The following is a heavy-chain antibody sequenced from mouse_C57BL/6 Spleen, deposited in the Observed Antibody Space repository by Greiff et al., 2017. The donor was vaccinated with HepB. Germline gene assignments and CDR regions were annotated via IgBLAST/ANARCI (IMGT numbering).Heavy chain of an antibody. CDR1: GFTFSNYW. V-gene: IGHV6-3*01. J-gene: IGHJ1*03. CDR3: TGSSYEWYFDV. CDR2: IRLKSDNYAT. D-gene: IGHD1-1*01. Sequence: EVKVEESGGGLVQPGGSMKLSCVASGFTFSNYWMNWVRQSPEKGLEWVAQIRLKSDNYATHYAESVKGRFTISRDDSKSSVYLQMNNLRAEDTGIYYCTGSSYEWYFDVWGTGTTVTVSS.